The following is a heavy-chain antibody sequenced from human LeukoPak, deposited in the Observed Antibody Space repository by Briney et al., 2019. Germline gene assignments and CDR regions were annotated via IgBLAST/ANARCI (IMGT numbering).Heavy chain of an antibody. Sequence: GGSLRPSCAASGFTFSSYAMSWVRQAPGKGLEWVSAISGSGGSTYYADSVKGRFTISRDNSKNTLYLQMNSLRAEDTAVYYCAKDCGGDCYSAYYMDVWGKGTTVTVSS. CDR1: GFTFSSYA. CDR2: ISGSGGST. CDR3: AKDCGGDCYSAYYMDV. J-gene: IGHJ6*03. D-gene: IGHD2-21*01. V-gene: IGHV3-23*01.